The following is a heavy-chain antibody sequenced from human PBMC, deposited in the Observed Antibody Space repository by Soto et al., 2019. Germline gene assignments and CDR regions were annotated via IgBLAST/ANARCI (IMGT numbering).Heavy chain of an antibody. CDR3: AKELLRYCSGGSCRLFDY. CDR1: GFTFSSYG. CDR2: ISYDGSNK. Sequence: HPGGSLRLSCAASGFTFSSYGMHWVRQAPGKGLEWVAVISYDGSNKYYADSVKGRFTISRDNSKNTLYLQMNSLRAEDTAVYYCAKELLRYCSGGSCRLFDYWGQGTLVTVSS. J-gene: IGHJ4*02. V-gene: IGHV3-30*18. D-gene: IGHD2-15*01.